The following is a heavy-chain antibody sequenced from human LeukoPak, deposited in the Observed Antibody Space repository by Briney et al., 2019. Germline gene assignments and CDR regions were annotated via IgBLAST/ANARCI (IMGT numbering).Heavy chain of an antibody. V-gene: IGHV3-48*04. D-gene: IGHD6-19*01. J-gene: IGHJ3*02. CDR3: ARDLSVAGCFDI. CDR1: GFTFSSYW. CDR2: ISSSGSAK. Sequence: PGGSLRLSCAASGFTFSSYWMSWVRQAPGKGLEWVSYISSSGSAKYYADSVKGRFTISRDNAKNSLYLQMNSLRAEDTAVYYCARDLSVAGCFDIWGQGTMVTVSS.